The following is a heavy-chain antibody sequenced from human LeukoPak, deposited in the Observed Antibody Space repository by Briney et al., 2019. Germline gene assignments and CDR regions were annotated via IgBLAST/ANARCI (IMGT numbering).Heavy chain of an antibody. V-gene: IGHV3-23*01. D-gene: IGHD2-2*01. CDR2: ISGSGGST. J-gene: IGHJ3*02. CDR3: AKEDIVVVPVAIGFAFDI. CDR1: GFTFSSYA. Sequence: PGGSLRLSCAASGFTFSSYAMSWVRQAPGKGLEWVSAISGSGGSTYYADSVKGRFTISRDNSKNTLYLQMNSLRAEDTAVYYCAKEDIVVVPVAIGFAFDIWGQGTMVTVSS.